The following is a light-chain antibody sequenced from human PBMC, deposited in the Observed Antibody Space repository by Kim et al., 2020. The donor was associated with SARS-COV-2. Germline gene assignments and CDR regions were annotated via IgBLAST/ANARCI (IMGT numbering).Light chain of an antibody. V-gene: IGLV1-51*01. Sequence: TLSYSGATSNVAHYHFSWYPQAPGTAPKLLIYANNMRHSGIPDRFAGSKSGTSATLGITGLQTGDEADYYCGVWDSSLGAVVFGGGTQLTVL. CDR3: GVWDSSLGAVV. J-gene: IGLJ2*01. CDR2: ANN. CDR1: TSNVAHYH.